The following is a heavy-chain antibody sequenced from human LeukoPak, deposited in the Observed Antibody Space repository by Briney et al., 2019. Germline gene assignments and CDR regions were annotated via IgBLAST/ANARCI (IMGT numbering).Heavy chain of an antibody. D-gene: IGHD6-19*01. J-gene: IGHJ4*02. CDR2: IYYSGST. Sequence: SETLSLTCTVSGGSISSYYWSWIRQPPGKGLEWIGYIYYSGSTYYNPSLKSRVTISVDTSKNQFSLKLSSVTAADTAVYYCARADTGHSSGWIDYWGQGTLVTVSS. V-gene: IGHV4-59*12. CDR3: ARADTGHSSGWIDY. CDR1: GGSISSYY.